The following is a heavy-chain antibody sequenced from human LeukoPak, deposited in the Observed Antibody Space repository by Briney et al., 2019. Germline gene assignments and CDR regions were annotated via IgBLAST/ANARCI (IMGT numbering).Heavy chain of an antibody. CDR1: GGSFSGYY. D-gene: IGHD5-12*01. Sequence: PSETLSLTCAVYGGSFSGYYWSWIRQPPGKGLEWIGEINHSGSTNYNPFLKSRVTISVDTSKNQFSLKLSSVTAADTAVYYCARGGYSGYVDWGQGTLVTVSS. CDR2: INHSGST. J-gene: IGHJ4*02. V-gene: IGHV4-34*01. CDR3: ARGGYSGYVD.